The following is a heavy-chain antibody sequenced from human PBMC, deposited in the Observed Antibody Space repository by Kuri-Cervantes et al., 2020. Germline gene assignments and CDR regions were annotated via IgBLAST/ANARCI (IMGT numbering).Heavy chain of an antibody. CDR2: IWYDGSYK. Sequence: GGSLRLSCAASGFTFSSYGMHWVRQAPGKGLEWVAVIWYDGSYKYYADSVKGRFTISRDNSKNTLYLQMNSLRAEDTAVYYCAKETTGYSYGNLDYWGQGTLVTVSS. J-gene: IGHJ4*02. V-gene: IGHV3-30*02. CDR3: AKETTGYSYGNLDY. D-gene: IGHD5-18*01. CDR1: GFTFSSYG.